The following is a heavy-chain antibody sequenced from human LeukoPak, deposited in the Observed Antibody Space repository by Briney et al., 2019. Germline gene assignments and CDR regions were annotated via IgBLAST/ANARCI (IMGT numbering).Heavy chain of an antibody. CDR3: ARVSSSDFGVP. D-gene: IGHD6-19*01. J-gene: IGHJ5*02. V-gene: IGHV1-2*06. CDR1: GYTFTGYY. Sequence: ASVKVSCKASGYTFTGYYMHWVRQAPGQGLEWMGRINPNSGGTNYAQRFQGRVTMTRDTSISTAYMELSRLRSDDTAVYYCARVSSSDFGVPWGQGTLVTVSS. CDR2: INPNSGGT.